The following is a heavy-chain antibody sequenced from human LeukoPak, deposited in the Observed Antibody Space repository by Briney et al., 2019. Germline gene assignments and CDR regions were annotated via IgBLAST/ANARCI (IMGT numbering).Heavy chain of an antibody. CDR1: GGSISSYY. D-gene: IGHD6-19*01. V-gene: IGHV4-59*08. CDR3: ARHLVAVAAVDY. Sequence: SETLSLTCTVSGGSISSYYWSWIRQPPGKGLEWIGYIYYSGSTNYNPSLKSRVTISVDTSKNQFSLKLSSVTAADTAVYYCARHLVAVAAVDYWGQGTLVTVSS. J-gene: IGHJ4*02. CDR2: IYYSGST.